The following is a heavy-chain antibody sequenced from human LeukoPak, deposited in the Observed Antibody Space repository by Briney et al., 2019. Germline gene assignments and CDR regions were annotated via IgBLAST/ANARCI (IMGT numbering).Heavy chain of an antibody. V-gene: IGHV4-34*01. CDR1: GGAFSGYY. CDR3: ARGWRVAMVTGAYGP. Sequence: SETLSLTCAVYGGAFSGYYWSWIRQAPGKGLEWIGEINHSGSTNYNPSLRSRVTISVDRSKNQFSLKMRSVTAADTAVYYCARGWRVAMVTGAYGPWGQGTLVTVSS. D-gene: IGHD5-18*01. J-gene: IGHJ5*02. CDR2: INHSGST.